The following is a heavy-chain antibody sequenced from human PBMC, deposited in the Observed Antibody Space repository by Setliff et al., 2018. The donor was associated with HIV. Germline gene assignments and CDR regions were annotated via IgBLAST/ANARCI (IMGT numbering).Heavy chain of an antibody. CDR2: IYYSGST. CDR3: ARILWFGEETVDY. V-gene: IGHV4-39*07. D-gene: IGHD3-10*01. CDR1: GGSISDSSYY. Sequence: SETLSLTCTVSGGSISDSSYYWGWIRQPPGKGLEWIGNIYYSGSTYYNPSLKSRVTISVDTSKNQFSLKLSSVTAADTAVYYCARILWFGEETVDYWGQGTLVTVSS. J-gene: IGHJ4*02.